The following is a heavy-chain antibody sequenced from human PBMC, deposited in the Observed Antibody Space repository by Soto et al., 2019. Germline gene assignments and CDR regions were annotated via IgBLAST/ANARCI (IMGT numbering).Heavy chain of an antibody. J-gene: IGHJ6*03. CDR2: IKQDGSEK. Sequence: GGSLRLSCAASGFTFSSYWMSWVRQAPGKGLEWVANIKQDGSEKYYVDSVKGRFTISRDNAKNSLYLQMNSLRAEDTAVYYCARGSGGSSRPYYYYYYMDVWGKGTTVTVSS. D-gene: IGHD2-15*01. V-gene: IGHV3-7*01. CDR3: ARGSGGSSRPYYYYYYMDV. CDR1: GFTFSSYW.